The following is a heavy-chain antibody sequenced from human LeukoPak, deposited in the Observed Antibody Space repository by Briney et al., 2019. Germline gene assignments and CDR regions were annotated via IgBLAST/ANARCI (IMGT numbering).Heavy chain of an antibody. J-gene: IGHJ3*02. CDR2: INPNSGGP. V-gene: IGHV1-2*02. Sequence: ASVRVSCKASGYTFTSYYLHWVRQAPGQGPEWMGWINPNSGGPNYAQEFQGRVTMTRDTSISTAYMELSRLRSDDTAVYYCARQPSFDAIDIWGQGTMVTVSS. D-gene: IGHD2-2*01. CDR1: GYTFTSYY. CDR3: ARQPSFDAIDI.